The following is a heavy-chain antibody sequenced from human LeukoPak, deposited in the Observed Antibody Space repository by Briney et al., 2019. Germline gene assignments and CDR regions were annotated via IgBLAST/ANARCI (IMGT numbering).Heavy chain of an antibody. V-gene: IGHV1-69*04. CDR1: GGTFSSYA. Sequence: EASVKVSCKSSGGTFSSYAISWVRQAPGQGLEWMGRIIPILGIANYAQKFQGRVTITADKSTSTAYMELSSLRSEDTPVYYCTRECFDCRRIPQNYWGQGTLVTVSS. D-gene: IGHD2-2*01. J-gene: IGHJ4*02. CDR2: IIPILGIA. CDR3: TRECFDCRRIPQNY.